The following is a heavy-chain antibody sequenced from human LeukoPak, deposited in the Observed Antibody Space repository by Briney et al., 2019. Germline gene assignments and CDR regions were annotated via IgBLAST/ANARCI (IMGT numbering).Heavy chain of an antibody. CDR1: GGSISSSTYY. CDR3: ARIQYCTNGVCYNYFDY. D-gene: IGHD2-8*01. Sequence: SETLSLTCTVSGGSISSSTYYWGWIRQPPGKGLEWIVSIYYSGSTYYNPSLKSRVTISVDTSRTQFSLNLSSVTAADTAVYYCARIQYCTNGVCYNYFDYWGQGTLVTVSS. CDR2: IYYSGST. V-gene: IGHV4-39*01. J-gene: IGHJ4*02.